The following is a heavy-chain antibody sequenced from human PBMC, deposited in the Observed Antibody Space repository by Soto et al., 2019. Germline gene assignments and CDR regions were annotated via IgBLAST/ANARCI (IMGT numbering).Heavy chain of an antibody. CDR2: ISSSSNSI. Sequence: GGSLRLSCAASGFTFSSYSMNWVRQAPGKGLEWVSYISSSSNSIYYADSVKGRFTISRDNAKNSLHLQMNSLRAEDTAVYYCAGPVECATTSFNRWGQEPLVPVSS. J-gene: IGHJ4*02. CDR1: GFTFSSYS. V-gene: IGHV3-48*01. CDR3: AGPVECATTSFNR. D-gene: IGHD2-2*01.